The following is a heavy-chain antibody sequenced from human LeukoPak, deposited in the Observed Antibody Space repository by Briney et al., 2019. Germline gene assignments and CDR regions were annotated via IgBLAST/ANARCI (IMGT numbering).Heavy chain of an antibody. J-gene: IGHJ4*02. Sequence: PSETLPLTCAVYGGSFSGYYWTWIRQPPGKGLEWIGEINHSGNTNYNPSLKSRVAISVDTSKNQFSLKLSSVIAADTAMYYCARSKDGSGFAAYWGQGTQVTVSS. CDR1: GGSFSGYY. D-gene: IGHD3-22*01. V-gene: IGHV4-34*01. CDR3: ARSKDGSGFAAY. CDR2: INHSGNT.